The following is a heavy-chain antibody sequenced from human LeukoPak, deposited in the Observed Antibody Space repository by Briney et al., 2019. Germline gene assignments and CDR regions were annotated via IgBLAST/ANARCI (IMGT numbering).Heavy chain of an antibody. CDR3: ARVTRLGELSGYYYYMDV. V-gene: IGHV4-59*01. Sequence: SETLSLTCTVSGGSISSYYWSWIRQPPGKGLEWIGYIYYSGSTNYNPSLKSRVTISVDTSKNQFSLKLSFVTPADTAVYYCARVTRLGELSGYYYYMDVWAKGPRSPSP. J-gene: IGHJ6*03. D-gene: IGHD3-16*02. CDR2: IYYSGST. CDR1: GGSISSYY.